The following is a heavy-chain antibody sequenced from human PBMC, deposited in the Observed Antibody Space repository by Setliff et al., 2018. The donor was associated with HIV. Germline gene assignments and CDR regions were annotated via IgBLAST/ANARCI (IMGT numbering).Heavy chain of an antibody. CDR3: VKNIGGYSSSSVFDY. V-gene: IGHV3-9*01. CDR1: GFTFDDYA. Sequence: GGSLRLSCAASGFTFDDYAMHWVRQAPGKGLEWVSGISWNSGNMGYADSVKGRFTISRDNSKNSLYLQMNSLRTEDTALYYCVKNIGGYSSSSVFDYWGQGTLVTVSS. CDR2: ISWNSGNM. D-gene: IGHD6-6*01. J-gene: IGHJ4*02.